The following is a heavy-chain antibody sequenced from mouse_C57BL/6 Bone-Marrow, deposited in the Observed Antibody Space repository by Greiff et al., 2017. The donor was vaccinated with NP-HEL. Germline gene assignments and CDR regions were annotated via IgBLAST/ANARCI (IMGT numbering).Heavy chain of an antibody. J-gene: IGHJ1*03. CDR1: GYTFTDYY. CDR3: ARRYYGNV. D-gene: IGHD1-1*01. V-gene: IGHV1-26*01. CDR2: INPNNGGT. Sequence: EVQLQQSGPELVKPGASVKISCKASGYTFTDYYMNWVKQSHGKSLEWIGDINPNNGGTSYNQKFKGKATLTVDKSSSTAYIELRSLTSEDSAVYYRARRYYGNVWGTGTTVTVSS.